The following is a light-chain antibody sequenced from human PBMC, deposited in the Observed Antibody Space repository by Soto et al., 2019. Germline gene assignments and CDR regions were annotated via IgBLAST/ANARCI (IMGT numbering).Light chain of an antibody. CDR1: SNDVGGYNY. J-gene: IGLJ1*01. V-gene: IGLV2-14*01. CDR2: EVS. CDR3: TSYTSTIPYV. Sequence: QSALTQPASVSGSPGQSITISCTGSSNDVGGYNYVSWYQQHPGQAPKLIIYEVSDRPSGVSPRFSGSKPGNTASLTISGLQVEDEADYFCTSYTSTIPYVFGSGTKVTVL.